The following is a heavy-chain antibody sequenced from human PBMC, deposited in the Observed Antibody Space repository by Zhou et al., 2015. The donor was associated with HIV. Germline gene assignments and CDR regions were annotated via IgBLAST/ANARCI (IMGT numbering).Heavy chain of an antibody. CDR1: GFKFDNFG. Sequence: GGGLVQPGRSLRLSCVVSGFKFDNFGMHWVRQVPGKGLEWISGISWTGDTSAYAESVRGRFIISRDSANSSLYLQMNSLRPDDTARYYCARFGGAASFWGPYSYYGLDLWGPGTTV. CDR3: ARFGGAASFWGPYSYYGLDL. CDR2: ISWTGDTS. V-gene: IGHV3-9*01. D-gene: IGHD3-16*01. J-gene: IGHJ6*02.